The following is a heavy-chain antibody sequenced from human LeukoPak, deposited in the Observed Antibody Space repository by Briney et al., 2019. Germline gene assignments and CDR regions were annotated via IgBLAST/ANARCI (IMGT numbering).Heavy chain of an antibody. J-gene: IGHJ6*03. CDR2: ISHDGSNT. CDR1: GFTFRSYA. D-gene: IGHD2-2*01. V-gene: IGHV3-30-3*01. Sequence: GGSLRLSCAASGFTFRSYAMHWVRQAPGKGLEWVAVISHDGSNTYYTDSVKGRFTISRGDSKNTLYLQMNSPRGEDTAVYYCARPYCSSSSCNPYYYWFMDVWGKGTTVTVSS. CDR3: ARPYCSSSSCNPYYYWFMDV.